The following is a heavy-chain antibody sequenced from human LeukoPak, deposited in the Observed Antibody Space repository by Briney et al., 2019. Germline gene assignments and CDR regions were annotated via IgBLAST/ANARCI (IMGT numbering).Heavy chain of an antibody. CDR2: INPDSGYT. V-gene: IGHV1-2*04. Sequence: ASVKVSCKASGYTFTDYYIHWVRQAPGQGLEWMGWINPDSGYTNYAQKFQGWVTMTRDTSISTAYMELSRLRSDDTAVYYCARASRGGGSSYYYYYYGMDVWGQGTTVTVSS. CDR1: GYTFTDYY. J-gene: IGHJ6*02. CDR3: ARASRGGGSSYYYYYYGMDV. D-gene: IGHD5-12*01.